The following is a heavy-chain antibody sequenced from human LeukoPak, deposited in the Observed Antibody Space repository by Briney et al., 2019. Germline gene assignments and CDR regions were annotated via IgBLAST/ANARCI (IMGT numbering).Heavy chain of an antibody. Sequence: PSQTLSLTCAVSGGSISSGGYPWSWIRQPPGKGLEWIGYIYHSGSTYYNPSLKSRVTISVDRSKNQFSLKLSSVTAADTAVYYCARALGVCGGDCYHLDWGQGTLVTVSS. CDR3: ARALGVCGGDCYHLD. J-gene: IGHJ4*02. V-gene: IGHV4-30-2*01. D-gene: IGHD2-21*02. CDR1: GGSISSGGYP. CDR2: IYHSGST.